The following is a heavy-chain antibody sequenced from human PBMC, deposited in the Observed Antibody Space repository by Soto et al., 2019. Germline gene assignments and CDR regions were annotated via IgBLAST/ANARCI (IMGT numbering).Heavy chain of an antibody. V-gene: IGHV4-31*03. CDR1: GGSISSGGYY. D-gene: IGHD2-21*02. J-gene: IGHJ4*02. CDR3: ARDLRLDS. CDR2: IYYSGST. Sequence: QVQLQESGPGLVKPSQTLSLTCTVSGGSISSGGYYWNWIRQHPGKGLEWIAYIYYSGSTYYSPSRKSRVTVSIDTSKNQFSLILSSVTAADTAVYYCARDLRLDSWGPGTLVTVSS.